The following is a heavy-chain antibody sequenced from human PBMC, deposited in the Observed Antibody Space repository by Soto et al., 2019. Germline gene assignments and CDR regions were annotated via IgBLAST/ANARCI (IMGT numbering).Heavy chain of an antibody. CDR1: GGSFSGYY. V-gene: IGHV4-34*01. CDR3: ARVAPNCSGGSCAPNFDY. D-gene: IGHD2-15*01. J-gene: IGHJ4*02. Sequence: QVQLQQWGAGLLKPSETLSLTCAVYGGSFSGYYWSWIRQPPGKGLEWIGEINHSGSTNYNPSLKSRVTISVDTHKNQFSLKLSSVTAADTAVYYCARVAPNCSGGSCAPNFDYWGQGTLVTVSS. CDR2: INHSGST.